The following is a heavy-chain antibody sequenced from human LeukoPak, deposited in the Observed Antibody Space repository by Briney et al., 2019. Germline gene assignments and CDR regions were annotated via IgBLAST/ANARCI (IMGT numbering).Heavy chain of an antibody. CDR1: GFIFYNYA. CDR3: SPLGSGVDY. V-gene: IGHV3-23*01. Sequence: GGSLRLSCAASGFIFYNYAMSWVRQAPGKGREWVSVIGVGGGKTYYADSVKGRFTISRDDSKNPLYLEINSLRAEDTAVYYCSPLGSGVDYWGQGTMVTVTS. CDR2: IGVGGGKT. J-gene: IGHJ4*02. D-gene: IGHD6-19*01.